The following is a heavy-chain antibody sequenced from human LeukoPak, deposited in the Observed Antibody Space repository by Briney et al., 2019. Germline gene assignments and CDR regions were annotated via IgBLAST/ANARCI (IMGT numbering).Heavy chain of an antibody. J-gene: IGHJ5*02. V-gene: IGHV1-8*01. CDR2: MNPNSGNT. CDR1: GYTFTSYD. CDR3: ARSKYLRPYGNGFAP. D-gene: IGHD4-17*01. Sequence: ASVKVSCKASGYTFTSYDINWVRQATGQGLEWMGWMNPNSGNTGYAQKFQGRVTMTRNTSISTAYMELSSLRSEDTAVYYCARSKYLRPYGNGFAPGGQGTLVTVSS.